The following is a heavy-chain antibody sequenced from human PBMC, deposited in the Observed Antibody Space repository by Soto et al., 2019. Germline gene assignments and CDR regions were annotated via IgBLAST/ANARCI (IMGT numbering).Heavy chain of an antibody. CDR2: ISYDGSNK. V-gene: IGHV3-30-3*01. J-gene: IGHJ6*02. CDR1: GFTFSSYA. Sequence: QVQLVESGGGVVQPGRSLRLSCAASGFTFSSYAMHWVRQAPGKGLEWVAVISYDGSNKYYADSVKGRFTISRDNSKNTLYLQMNSLRAEDTAVYYCARERSDGGGCGGDCYSHYYYYGMDVWGQGTTVTVSS. CDR3: ARERSDGGGCGGDCYSHYYYYGMDV. D-gene: IGHD2-21*02.